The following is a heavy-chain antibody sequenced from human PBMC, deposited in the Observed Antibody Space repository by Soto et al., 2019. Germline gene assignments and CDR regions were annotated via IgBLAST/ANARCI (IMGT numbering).Heavy chain of an antibody. Sequence: ASVKVSCKASGNTFTSYDINWVRQATGHGLEWMGWINPNSGNIGYAQKFQGRVTMTRDTAIRTAYMEVSRLRSDDTAVYYCARGRASGSYYPLDYWGQGTLVTVYS. D-gene: IGHD3-10*01. V-gene: IGHV1-8*01. CDR2: INPNSGNI. J-gene: IGHJ4*02. CDR3: ARGRASGSYYPLDY. CDR1: GNTFTSYD.